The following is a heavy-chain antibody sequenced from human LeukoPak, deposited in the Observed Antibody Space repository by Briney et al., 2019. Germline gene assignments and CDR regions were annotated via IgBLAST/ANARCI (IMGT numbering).Heavy chain of an antibody. CDR1: GVSISSYY. J-gene: IGHJ5*02. CDR3: ARDFGRYDFWSGYPDGGNWFDP. CDR2: IYYSGST. Sequence: SETLSLTCTVSGVSISSYYWSWLRQPPGKGLEWLGYIYYSGSTNYNPSLKSRVTISGDTSKNQFSLKLSSVTAADTAVYYCARDFGRYDFWSGYPDGGNWFDPWGQGTLVTVSS. V-gene: IGHV4-59*01. D-gene: IGHD3-3*01.